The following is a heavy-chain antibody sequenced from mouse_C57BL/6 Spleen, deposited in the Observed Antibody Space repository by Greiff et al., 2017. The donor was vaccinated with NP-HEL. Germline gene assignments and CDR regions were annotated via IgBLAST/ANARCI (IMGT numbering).Heavy chain of an antibody. CDR3: AREGIYYGIPYAMDY. J-gene: IGHJ4*01. CDR2: ISSGSSTI. Sequence: EVMLVESGGGLVKPGGSLKLSCAASGFTFSDYGMHWVRQAPEKGLEWVAYISSGSSTIYYADTVKGRFTISRDNAKNTLFLQMTSLRSEDTAMYYCAREGIYYGIPYAMDYWGQGTSVTVSS. V-gene: IGHV5-17*01. D-gene: IGHD2-1*01. CDR1: GFTFSDYG.